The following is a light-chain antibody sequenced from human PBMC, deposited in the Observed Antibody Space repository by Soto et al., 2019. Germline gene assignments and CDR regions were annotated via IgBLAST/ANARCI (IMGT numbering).Light chain of an antibody. CDR2: ETS. CDR1: QSVSSNH. CDR3: QQFGTSPLWT. J-gene: IGKJ1*01. V-gene: IGKV3-20*01. Sequence: DIVLTQSPGTLSLSPGERATLSCRASQSVSSNHLAWYQQKPGQAPRLLMYETSTRATGIPDRFSGSGSGTDFTLTISRLEPEDFAVYFCQQFGTSPLWTFGQGTKVDIK.